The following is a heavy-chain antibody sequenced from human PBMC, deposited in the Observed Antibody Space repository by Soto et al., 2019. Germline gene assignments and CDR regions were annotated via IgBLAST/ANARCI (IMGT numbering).Heavy chain of an antibody. Sequence: SVKVSCKASGGTFSSYAISWVRQAPGQGLEWMGGIIPIFGTVNYAQKFQGRVTITADESTSTAYMELSSLRSEDTAVYYCARPNWDYYYYGMDVWGQGTTVTVSS. V-gene: IGHV1-69*13. CDR2: IIPIFGTV. J-gene: IGHJ6*02. CDR1: GGTFSSYA. CDR3: ARPNWDYYYYGMDV. D-gene: IGHD7-27*01.